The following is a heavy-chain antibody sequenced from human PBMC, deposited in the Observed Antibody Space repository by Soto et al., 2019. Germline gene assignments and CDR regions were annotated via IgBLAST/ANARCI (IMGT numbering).Heavy chain of an antibody. CDR1: GGSLSGYY. CDR3: ARGGSELHPSSYSSSWYDY. Sequence: QVQLQQWGAGLLKPSETLSLTCAVYGGSLSGYYWSWIRQPPGKGLEWIGEINHSGSTNYNPSLKSRVTISVDTSKNQFSLKLSSVTAADTAVYYCARGGSELHPSSYSSSWYDYWGQGTLVTVSS. V-gene: IGHV4-34*01. D-gene: IGHD6-13*01. CDR2: INHSGST. J-gene: IGHJ4*02.